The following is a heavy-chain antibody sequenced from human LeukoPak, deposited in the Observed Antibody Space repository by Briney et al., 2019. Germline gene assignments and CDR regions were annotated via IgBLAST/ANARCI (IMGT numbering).Heavy chain of an antibody. Sequence: PSETLSLTCTVSGGSISSYYWSWIRQPPGKGLEWIGYIYYSGSTNYNPSLKSRVTISVDTSKNQFSLNLSSVTAADTAVYYCVRTEKYYYGSETFYFFEYWGQGILVTVSS. CDR2: IYYSGST. J-gene: IGHJ4*02. V-gene: IGHV4-59*01. CDR1: GGSISSYY. D-gene: IGHD3-10*01. CDR3: VRTEKYYYGSETFYFFEY.